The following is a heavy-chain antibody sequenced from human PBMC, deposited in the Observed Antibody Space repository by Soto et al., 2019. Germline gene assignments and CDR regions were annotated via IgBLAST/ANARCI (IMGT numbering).Heavy chain of an antibody. Sequence: EVQLVESGGGLAQPGGSLKLSCAASGFTFSGSAMHWVRQASGKGLEWVGRIRSKANIYATAYAVSLKGRFTISRDDSRNTAYLQMNSLKTEDTAVYYCARGVYDVWSGDPKGLDYWGQGTVVTVSS. CDR1: GFTFSGSA. CDR3: ARGVYDVWSGDPKGLDY. D-gene: IGHD3-3*01. V-gene: IGHV3-73*02. J-gene: IGHJ4*02. CDR2: IRSKANIYAT.